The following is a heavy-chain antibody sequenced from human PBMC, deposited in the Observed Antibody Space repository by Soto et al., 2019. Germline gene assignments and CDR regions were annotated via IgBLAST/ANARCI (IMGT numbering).Heavy chain of an antibody. CDR2: ISASGDAT. CDR1: GFSISDFG. D-gene: IGHD3-3*01. V-gene: IGHV3-23*01. Sequence: GGSLRLSCAASGFSISDFGMSWVRQAPGKGLEWVSVISASGDATYYAASVKGRFTLSRDNSKNTLFLQMNSLTVADTAVYYCAKKITIYAVDPADSWGQGTQVTVSS. J-gene: IGHJ4*02. CDR3: AKKITIYAVDPADS.